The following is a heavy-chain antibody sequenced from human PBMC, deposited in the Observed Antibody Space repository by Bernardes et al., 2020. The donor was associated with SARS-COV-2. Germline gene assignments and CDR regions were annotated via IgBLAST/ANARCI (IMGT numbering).Heavy chain of an antibody. CDR2: ISYDGTYK. J-gene: IGHJ4*02. D-gene: IGHD2-15*01. CDR1: GFTFSDYA. Sequence: RGSLRLSCAASGFTFSDYAMHWVRQDPGKGLEWVAIISYDGTYKYYADSVKGRFTTSRDNSKKMLYLQVNSLRPEDTAVYYCTRPTVAWLRLTTGFDFWGQGTLVTVSS. V-gene: IGHV3-30-3*01. CDR3: TRPTVAWLRLTTGFDF.